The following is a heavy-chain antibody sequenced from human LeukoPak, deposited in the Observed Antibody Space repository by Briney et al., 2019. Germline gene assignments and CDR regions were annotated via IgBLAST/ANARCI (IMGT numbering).Heavy chain of an antibody. J-gene: IGHJ5*02. V-gene: IGHV3-30-3*01. CDR1: GFTFSSYA. Sequence: GGSLRLSCAASGFTFSSYAMHWVRQAPGKGLEWVAVISYDGSNKYYADSVKGRFTISRDNSKNTPYLQMNSQRAEDTAVYYCARADPYYDFWSGQNNWFDPWGQGTLVTVSS. CDR3: ARADPYYDFWSGQNNWFDP. CDR2: ISYDGSNK. D-gene: IGHD3-3*01.